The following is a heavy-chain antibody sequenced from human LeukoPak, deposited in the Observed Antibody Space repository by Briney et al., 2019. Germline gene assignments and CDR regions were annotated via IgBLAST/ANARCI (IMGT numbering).Heavy chain of an antibody. D-gene: IGHD5-18*01. V-gene: IGHV3-23*01. CDR3: AKDRIGPEYSYGQFDY. J-gene: IGHJ4*02. CDR1: GFTFSSYA. CDR2: ISPSGGTT. Sequence: GGSLRLSCAASGFTFSSYAMSWVSQAPGKGLEWVSAISPSGGTTYYADSVKGRFTISRDNAKNTLYLQMNSLRAEDTAVYYCAKDRIGPEYSYGQFDYWGQGTLVTVSS.